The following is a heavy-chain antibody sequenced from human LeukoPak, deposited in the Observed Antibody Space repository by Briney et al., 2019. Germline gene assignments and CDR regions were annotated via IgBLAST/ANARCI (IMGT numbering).Heavy chain of an antibody. V-gene: IGHV3-23*01. CDR1: GFSFSSYA. CDR3: AKANWVSNADAVW. Sequence: GGSLRLSCAASGFSFSSYAMSWVRQAQARGLEWVSSIRGGGEKFYADSVKGRFILSRGDSRNTVYLQMNNLRVEDTAVYYCAKANWVSNADAVWWGQGTLVTVSS. J-gene: IGHJ4*02. D-gene: IGHD1-1*01. CDR2: IRGGGEK.